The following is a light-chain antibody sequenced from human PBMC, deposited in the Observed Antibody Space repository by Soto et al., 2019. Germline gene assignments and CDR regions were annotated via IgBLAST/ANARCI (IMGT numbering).Light chain of an antibody. CDR3: QQYNNWPLT. V-gene: IGKV3-15*01. CDR1: LSVSSN. J-gene: IGKJ4*01. Sequence: EIVMTQSPATLSVSPGERVTLSCRASLSVSSNLAWYQQKPGQAPRLLIYTASTRATGIPARFSGSGTGTEFTLTISSLQSEDFAVYYRQQYNNWPLTFGGGTKVEIK. CDR2: TAS.